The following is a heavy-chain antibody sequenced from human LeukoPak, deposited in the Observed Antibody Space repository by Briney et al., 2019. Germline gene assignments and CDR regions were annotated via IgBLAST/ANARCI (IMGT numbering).Heavy chain of an antibody. CDR1: GFTFSSYA. J-gene: IGHJ4*02. CDR3: ARKGLLRLSFDY. V-gene: IGHV3-48*03. Sequence: PGGSLRLSCAPSGFTFSSYAMNWVRQAPGKGLEWGSYISSSGSTIYYADPVKGRFTISRDNAKNSLYLQMNSLRAEDTAVYYCARKGLLRLSFDYWGQGTLVTVSS. CDR2: ISSSGSTI. D-gene: IGHD2-15*01.